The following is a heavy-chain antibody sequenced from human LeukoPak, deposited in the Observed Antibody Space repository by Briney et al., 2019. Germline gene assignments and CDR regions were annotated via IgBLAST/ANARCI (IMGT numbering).Heavy chain of an antibody. CDR3: ARGPEREHIDS. CDR1: GFTFTNYW. D-gene: IGHD1-26*01. CDR2: INIDADSI. Sequence: GGSLRLSCAASGFTFTNYWMYWVRQAPGQGLVWVSRINIDADSISHADSVKGRFTISRDDAKNTLYLQMNSLRGEDTAVYYCARGPEREHIDSWGQGTLVTVSS. J-gene: IGHJ4*02. V-gene: IGHV3-74*01.